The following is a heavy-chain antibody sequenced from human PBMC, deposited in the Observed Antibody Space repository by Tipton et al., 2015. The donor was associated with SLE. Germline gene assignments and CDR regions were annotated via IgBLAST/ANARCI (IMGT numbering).Heavy chain of an antibody. CDR2: MYSGGNT. V-gene: IGHV3-66*02. Sequence: SLRLSCAASGFTVSSNYRSWVRQAPGKGLEWVSVMYSGGNTDYADSVKGRFTISRDNSKNTLYLQMNSLRVEDTAVYYCAREDNFKAFDIWGQGTMVTVSS. D-gene: IGHD1-20*01. CDR1: GFTVSSNY. J-gene: IGHJ3*02. CDR3: AREDNFKAFDI.